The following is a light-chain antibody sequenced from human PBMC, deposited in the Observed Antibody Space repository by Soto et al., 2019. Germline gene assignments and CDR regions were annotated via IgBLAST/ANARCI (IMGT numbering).Light chain of an antibody. V-gene: IGKV1-5*03. CDR3: QQYNTYLT. CDR2: KAS. J-gene: IGKJ1*01. Sequence: DIQMTQSPSALSGSVGDRVTITCRASQTISSWLAWYQQKPGKAPKLLIYKASSLESGVPSRFSGSGSGTEFTLTISSLQPDDFATYYCQQYNTYLTFGQGTKV. CDR1: QTISSW.